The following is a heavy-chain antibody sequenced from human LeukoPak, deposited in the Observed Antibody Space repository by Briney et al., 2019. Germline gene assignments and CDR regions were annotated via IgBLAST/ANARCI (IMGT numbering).Heavy chain of an antibody. CDR2: ISSSSGYI. Sequence: GGSLRLSCAASGFTFSSYSMHWVRQAPGKGLEWVSFISSSSGYIYYADSVKGRFTISRDNPKNLLFLHINSLRVEDTAVYYCARETPRRGETRDGYRWGQGTVVTVSS. V-gene: IGHV3-21*01. CDR1: GFTFSSYS. D-gene: IGHD5-24*01. CDR3: ARETPRRGETRDGYR. J-gene: IGHJ4*02.